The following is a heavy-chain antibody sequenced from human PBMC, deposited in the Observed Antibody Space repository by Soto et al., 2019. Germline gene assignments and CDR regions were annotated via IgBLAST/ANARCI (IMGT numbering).Heavy chain of an antibody. V-gene: IGHV3-23*01. D-gene: IGHD3-16*01. CDR1: GFTFSPYA. Sequence: RRLSCAASGFTFSPYAMTWVRQAPGKGLEWVSSISGSGGNTNYADSVKGRFTVSRDNSKRTLSLQMNSLTEEDTAIYYCAKGLRRLLRTQYYYGLDVWGRGPTVTVSS. CDR2: ISGSGGNT. J-gene: IGHJ6*02. CDR3: AKGLRRLLRTQYYYGLDV.